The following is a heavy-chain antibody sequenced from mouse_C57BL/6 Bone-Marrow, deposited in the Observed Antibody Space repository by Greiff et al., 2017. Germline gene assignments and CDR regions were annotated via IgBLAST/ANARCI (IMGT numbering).Heavy chain of an antibody. CDR2: IWGGGST. D-gene: IGHD1-1*01. J-gene: IGHJ3*01. CDR1: GSSLTSYG. Sequence: VMLVESGPGLVAPSQSLSITCTVSGSSLTSYGVDWVRQPPGKGLEWLGGIWGGGSTNYNSALMSRLSISKDNSKSQVFLKMNSLQTDDTAMYYCAKRHYYGSSFLAYWGQGTLVTVSA. CDR3: AKRHYYGSSFLAY. V-gene: IGHV2-9*01.